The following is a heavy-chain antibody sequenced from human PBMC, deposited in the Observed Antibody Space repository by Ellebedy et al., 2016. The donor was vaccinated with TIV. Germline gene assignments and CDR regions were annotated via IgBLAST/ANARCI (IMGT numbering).Heavy chain of an antibody. CDR1: GYSITSYG. D-gene: IGHD5-12*01. J-gene: IGHJ6*02. V-gene: IGHV1-18*01. CDR2: IAAYNGHT. Sequence: AASVKVSCKTFGYSITSYGISWVRQAPGQGLEWMGWIAAYNGHTVYAQKFRDRFTVTADTSTATAYLELKNRRPDDTALYYCAREGEGYEIPPYGMDVWGQGTAVSVSS. CDR3: AREGEGYEIPPYGMDV.